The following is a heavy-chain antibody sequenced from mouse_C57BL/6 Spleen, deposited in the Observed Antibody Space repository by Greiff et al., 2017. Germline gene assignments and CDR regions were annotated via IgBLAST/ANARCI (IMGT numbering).Heavy chain of an antibody. CDR1: GFTFSNYW. CDR2: IRLKCDNYAT. D-gene: IGHD2-13*01. Sequence: EVQLQESGGGLVQPGGSMTLSCVASGFTFSNYWMNWVRQSPEKGLEWVAHIRLKCDNYATDYEESVKGRFTISRDDSKSSVYLQMNNLRAEDTGIYYCADEGDSSWYFDDWGTGTTVTVSS. V-gene: IGHV6-3*01. CDR3: ADEGDSSWYFDD. J-gene: IGHJ1*03.